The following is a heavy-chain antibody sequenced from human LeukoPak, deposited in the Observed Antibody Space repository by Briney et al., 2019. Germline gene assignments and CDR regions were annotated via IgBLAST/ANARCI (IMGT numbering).Heavy chain of an antibody. D-gene: IGHD6-19*01. Sequence: GGSLRLSCAASGFIFGNYWMTWVRQTPGKGLEWVANIKQDGTTEHYVDSVKGRFTISRDSSKNMVYLQMNSLRTDDTAVYYCAKDFSSGWCLDYWGQGTLVTVSS. CDR2: IKQDGTTE. V-gene: IGHV3-7*01. CDR1: GFIFGNYW. CDR3: AKDFSSGWCLDY. J-gene: IGHJ4*02.